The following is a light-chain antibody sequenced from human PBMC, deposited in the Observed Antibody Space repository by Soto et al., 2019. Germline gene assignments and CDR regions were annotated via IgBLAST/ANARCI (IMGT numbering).Light chain of an antibody. CDR1: QSVRSN. J-gene: IGKJ4*01. CDR2: GAS. V-gene: IGKV3-15*01. CDR3: RQYGRSLGFA. Sequence: EVVMTQSAATVSVSPGERVSLSCRASQSVRSNLAWYQQKPGQSPRLLIYGASTSATGIPARFSGSGSGTDFTLTISRLDPEDFAVYYCRQYGRSLGFAVGGGTKVDIK.